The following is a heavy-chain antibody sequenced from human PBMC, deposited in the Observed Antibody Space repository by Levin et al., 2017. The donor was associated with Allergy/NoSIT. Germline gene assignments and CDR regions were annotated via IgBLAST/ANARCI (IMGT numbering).Heavy chain of an antibody. CDR3: AKGSGSSGDLFDY. CDR1: GFTFDDYA. Sequence: PGGSLRLSCAASGFTFDDYAMHWVRQAPGKGLEWVSSISWNSGKIDYADSVKGRFTISRDSARSSLHLQMNSLRAEDTAFYYCAKGSGSSGDLFDYWGQGTLVTVSS. CDR2: ISWNSGKI. V-gene: IGHV3-9*01. D-gene: IGHD4-17*01. J-gene: IGHJ4*02.